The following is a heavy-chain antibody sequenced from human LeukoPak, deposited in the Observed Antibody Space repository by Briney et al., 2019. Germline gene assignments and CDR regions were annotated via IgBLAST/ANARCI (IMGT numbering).Heavy chain of an antibody. CDR2: ICYGGST. J-gene: IGHJ4*02. CDR3: ARMMYGNGWNRYYFDY. CDR1: GXSISXYNHY. Sequence: TVSGXSISXYNHYWGWIRQPPGKGLEWLGSICYGGSTHDNPSLKSRVTISVDTAKNQFSLRVTSATAADTAVYYCARMMYGNGWNRYYFDYWGQGTLVTVSS. V-gene: IGHV4-39*01. D-gene: IGHD6-19*01.